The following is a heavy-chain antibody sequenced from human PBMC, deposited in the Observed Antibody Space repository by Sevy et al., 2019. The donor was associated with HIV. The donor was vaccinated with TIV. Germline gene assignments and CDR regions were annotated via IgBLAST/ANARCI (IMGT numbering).Heavy chain of an antibody. CDR2: ISGSGGST. V-gene: IGHV3-23*01. D-gene: IGHD4-17*01. CDR1: GFTFSSYA. CDR3: AKKSGTVTTGYYYYYMDV. Sequence: GESLKISCAASGFTFSSYAMSWVRQAPGKGLEWVSAISGSGGSTYYADSVKGRFTISRDNSKNTLYLQMNSLRAEDTAVYYCAKKSGTVTTGYYYYYMDVWGKGTTVTVSS. J-gene: IGHJ6*03.